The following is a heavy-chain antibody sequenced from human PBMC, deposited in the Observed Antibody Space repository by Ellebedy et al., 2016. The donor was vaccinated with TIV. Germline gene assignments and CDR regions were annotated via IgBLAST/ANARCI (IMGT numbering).Heavy chain of an antibody. J-gene: IGHJ4*02. D-gene: IGHD1-26*01. CDR1: GFTFSSYS. CDR2: ISSSSRYI. V-gene: IGHV3-21*01. Sequence: PGGSLRLSCAAPGFTFSSYSMNWVRQAPGKGLEWVSSISSSSRYINYADSVKGRFTISRDNAKNSLYLEMNSLTADDTAVYYCVRGGGWVADYWGQGTLVTVSS. CDR3: VRGGGWVADY.